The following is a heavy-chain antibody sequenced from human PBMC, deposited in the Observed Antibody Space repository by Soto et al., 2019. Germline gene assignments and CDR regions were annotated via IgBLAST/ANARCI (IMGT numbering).Heavy chain of an antibody. CDR3: AREFYYFDTSGRQYYFDF. J-gene: IGHJ4*02. D-gene: IGHD3-22*01. CDR1: GYTFTTCY. V-gene: IGHV1-46*01. Sequence: EASVKVSCKASGYTFTTCYMHWVRQAPGQGLEWMGIINPSNGATSYAQKFQGRVTMTRDTSTSTFYMELSSLRSEDTAVYYCAREFYYFDTSGRQYYFDFWGPGTLVTVSS. CDR2: INPSNGAT.